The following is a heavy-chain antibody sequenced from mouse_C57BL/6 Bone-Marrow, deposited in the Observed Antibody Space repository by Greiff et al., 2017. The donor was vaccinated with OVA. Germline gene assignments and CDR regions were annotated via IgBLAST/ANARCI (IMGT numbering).Heavy chain of an antibody. Sequence: EVKLVESGGGLVQPKGSLKLSCAASGFSFNTYAMNWVRQAPGKGLEWVARIRSKSNNSATYYADSVKDRFTISRDDSEIMLYLQMNNLKTEDTAMYYCVRDSNYFDDWGQGTTLTVSS. CDR2: IRSKSNNSAT. D-gene: IGHD2-5*01. CDR1: GFSFNTYA. CDR3: VRDSNYFDD. V-gene: IGHV10-1*01. J-gene: IGHJ2*01.